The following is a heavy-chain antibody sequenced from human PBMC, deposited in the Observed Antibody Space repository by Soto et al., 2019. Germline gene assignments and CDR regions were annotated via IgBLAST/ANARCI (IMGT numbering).Heavy chain of an antibody. Sequence: ASVKVSCKASGYTFTGYYMHWVRQAPGQGLEWMGWINPNSGGTNYAQKFQGRVTITADESTSTAYMELSSLRSEDTAVYYWARGARPNSKYYYDSSGSPPKEPYYYYYGRDVWGQGTTVTVSS. D-gene: IGHD3-22*01. CDR3: ARGARPNSKYYYDSSGSPPKEPYYYYYGRDV. CDR1: GYTFTGYY. J-gene: IGHJ6*02. CDR2: INPNSGGT. V-gene: IGHV1-2*02.